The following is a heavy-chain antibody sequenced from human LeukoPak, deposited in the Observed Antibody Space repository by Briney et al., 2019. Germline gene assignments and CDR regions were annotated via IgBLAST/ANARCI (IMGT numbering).Heavy chain of an antibody. J-gene: IGHJ4*02. V-gene: IGHV4-59*01. D-gene: IGHD3-3*01. CDR3: ARGRAIFGVVSYYFAI. Sequence: SETVSLTCTVSGDSLSSYYWTWTRQPPGKGLEWIGYIYFGSTKYSPSLDSRVTISVDRSRNQLSLNLSSLSEADTAVYFCARGRAIFGVVSYYFAIWGQGTLVTVSS. CDR1: GDSLSSYY. CDR2: IYFGST.